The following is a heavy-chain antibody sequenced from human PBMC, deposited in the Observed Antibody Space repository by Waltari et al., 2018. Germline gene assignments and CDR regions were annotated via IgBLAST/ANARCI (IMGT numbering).Heavy chain of an antibody. V-gene: IGHV1-3*01. Sequence: QVQLVQSGAEVKKPGASVKVSCKASGYTFTSYAMHWVRQAPGQRLEWMGWINAGNGNTKYSQKCQGRVTIARDTSASTAYMELSSLRSEDTAVYYCARGGGEQQWGLVDYWGQGTLVTVSS. CDR3: ARGGGEQQWGLVDY. CDR1: GYTFTSYA. J-gene: IGHJ4*02. D-gene: IGHD6-13*01. CDR2: INAGNGNT.